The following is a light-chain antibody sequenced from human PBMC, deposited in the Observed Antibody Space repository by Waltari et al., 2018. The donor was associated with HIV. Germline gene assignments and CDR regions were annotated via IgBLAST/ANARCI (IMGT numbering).Light chain of an antibody. J-gene: IGLJ2*01. CDR3: AAWDDSLNGVV. V-gene: IGLV1-44*01. CDR1: SSNIGSNT. CDR2: SNN. Sequence: QSVLTQPPSASGTPGQRVTISCSGSSSNIGSNTVNWCQQLPGTAPKLLICSNNRRPSGCPDRFSGSKSGTSASLAISGLQSEDEAEYYCAAWDDSLNGVVFGGGTKLTVL.